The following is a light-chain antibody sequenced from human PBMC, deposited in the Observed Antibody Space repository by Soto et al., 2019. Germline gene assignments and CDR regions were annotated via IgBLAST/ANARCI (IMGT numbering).Light chain of an antibody. V-gene: IGKV1-33*01. Sequence: DIQMTQSPSSLSASVGDRVTITCHASQDITNYLNWYQQKPGKAPKLLIYDASNLEQGVPSRFSGSGSGTEFTLTISSLQPEDSATYFCQHYDNLPYTFGQGTKLEIK. CDR2: DAS. CDR1: QDITNY. J-gene: IGKJ2*01. CDR3: QHYDNLPYT.